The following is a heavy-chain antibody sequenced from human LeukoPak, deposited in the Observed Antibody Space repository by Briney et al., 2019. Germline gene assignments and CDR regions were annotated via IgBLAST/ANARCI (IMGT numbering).Heavy chain of an antibody. CDR3: AKLDTAMPTGYFDY. CDR2: ISATGGTT. Sequence: GGSLRLSCVASGFTFNTFAMTWVRQAPGKGLDWVSTISATGGTTYYADSVKGRFTISRDNSKNTLYLQMNSLRAEDTAVYYCAKLDTAMPTGYFDYWGQGTLVTVSS. D-gene: IGHD5-18*01. V-gene: IGHV3-23*01. J-gene: IGHJ4*02. CDR1: GFTFNTFA.